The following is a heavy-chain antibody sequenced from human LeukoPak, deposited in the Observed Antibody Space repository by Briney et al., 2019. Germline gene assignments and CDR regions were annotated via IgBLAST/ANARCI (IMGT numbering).Heavy chain of an antibody. J-gene: IGHJ4*02. CDR1: GYTFTSYG. D-gene: IGHD1-26*01. CDR2: IIPIFGTA. Sequence: AVKVSCKASGYTFTSYGISWVRQAPGQGLEWMGGIIPIFGTANYAQKFQGRVTITADKSTSTAYMELSSLRSEDTAVYYCATDLHRIVGATLLDYWGQGTLVTVSS. V-gene: IGHV1-69*06. CDR3: ATDLHRIVGATLLDY.